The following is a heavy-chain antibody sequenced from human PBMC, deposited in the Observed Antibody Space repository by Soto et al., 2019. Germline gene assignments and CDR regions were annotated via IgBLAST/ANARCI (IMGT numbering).Heavy chain of an antibody. CDR2: IYYSGST. D-gene: IGHD6-13*01. CDR1: GGSISSGNYY. Sequence: PSETLSLTCTVSGGSISSGNYYWSWIRQHPGKGLEWIGYIYYSGSTSYNPSLKSRVTISVDTSKNHFSLKLSSVTAADTAVYYSARVFSDSSSFFDPWGQGTLVTVSS. V-gene: IGHV4-31*03. J-gene: IGHJ5*02. CDR3: ARVFSDSSSFFDP.